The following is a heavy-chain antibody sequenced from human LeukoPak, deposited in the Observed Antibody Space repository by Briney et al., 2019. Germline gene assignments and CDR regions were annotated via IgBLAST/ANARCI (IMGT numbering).Heavy chain of an antibody. CDR2: INHSGST. CDR3: ARGVITICGVVIHYYYYMDV. D-gene: IGHD3-3*01. V-gene: IGHV4-34*01. CDR1: GGSFSGYY. J-gene: IGHJ6*03. Sequence: SETLSLTCAVYGGSFSGYYWSWIRQPPGKGLEWIGEINHSGSTNYNPSLKSRVTISVDTSKNQFSLKLSSVTAADTAVYYCARGVITICGVVIHYYYYMDVWGKGTTVTVSS.